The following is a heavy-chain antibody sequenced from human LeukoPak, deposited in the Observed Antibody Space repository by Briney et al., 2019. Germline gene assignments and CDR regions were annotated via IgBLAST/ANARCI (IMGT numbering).Heavy chain of an antibody. J-gene: IGHJ5*02. CDR3: ARQYGDDRYNWFDP. CDR1: GYTFTGYY. CDR2: INPNSGGT. V-gene: IGHV1-2*02. Sequence: GASVKVSCKASGYTFTGYYMHWVRQAPGQGLEWMGWINPNSGGTNYAQKFQGRVTMTRDTSISTAYMELSRLRSDDTAIYYCARQYGDDRYNWFDPWGQGTLVTVSS. D-gene: IGHD4-17*01.